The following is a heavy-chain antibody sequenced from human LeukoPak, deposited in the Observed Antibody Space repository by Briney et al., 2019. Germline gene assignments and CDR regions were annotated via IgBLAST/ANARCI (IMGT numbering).Heavy chain of an antibody. V-gene: IGHV4-34*01. CDR2: INHSGNT. D-gene: IGHD5-12*01. CDR1: GGSFSGYY. Sequence: PSETLSLTCAVYGGSFSGYYWSWIRQPPGKGLEWIGEINHSGNTNYNPSLKSRLTISVDTSKNQFSLKLSSVTAADTAVYYCARAQWLQNWFDPWGQGTLVTVSS. CDR3: ARAQWLQNWFDP. J-gene: IGHJ5*02.